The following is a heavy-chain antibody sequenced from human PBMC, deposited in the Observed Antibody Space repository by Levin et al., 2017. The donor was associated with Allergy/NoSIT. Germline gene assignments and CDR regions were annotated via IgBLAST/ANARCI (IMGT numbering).Heavy chain of an antibody. J-gene: IGHJ5*02. V-gene: IGHV3-11*03. D-gene: IGHD2-15*01. CDR2: ISRSGYP. Sequence: GGSLRLSCAVSGFRVSDHYMSWIRQAPGRGLEWVTYISRSGYPNYADSVKGRFTISRDNADNSMSLQMNSLTHEDTAIYYCSRTVGSGECSGGSCSNWFDPWGQGTLVTVSS. CDR3: SRTVGSGECSGGSCSNWFDP. CDR1: GFRVSDHY.